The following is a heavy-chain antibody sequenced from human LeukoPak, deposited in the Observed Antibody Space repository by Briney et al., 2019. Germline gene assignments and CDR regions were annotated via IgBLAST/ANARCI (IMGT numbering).Heavy chain of an antibody. V-gene: IGHV3-15*07. CDR2: IKSKTDGGTT. J-gene: IGHJ4*02. Sequence: SGGSLRLSCAASGFTFSNAWMNWVRQAPGKGLEWVGRIKSKTDGGTTDYAAPVKGRFTISRDDSKNTLYLQMNSLKTEDTAVYYCTTDRKVGATRPVPFDYWGQGTLVTVSS. CDR3: TTDRKVGATRPVPFDY. D-gene: IGHD1-26*01. CDR1: GFTFSNAW.